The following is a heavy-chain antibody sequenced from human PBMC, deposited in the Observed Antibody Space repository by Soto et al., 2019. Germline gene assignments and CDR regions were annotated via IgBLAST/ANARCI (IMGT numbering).Heavy chain of an antibody. CDR1: GFTFSSYA. CDR3: AKDRGSIFGVVMADYYYGMDV. CDR2: ISGSGGST. D-gene: IGHD3-3*01. Sequence: EVQLLESGGGLVQPGGSLRLSCAASGFTFSSYAMSWVRQAPGKGLEWVSAISGSGGSTYYADSVKGRFTISRDNSKNTLYLQMNSLRAEDTAVYYCAKDRGSIFGVVMADYYYGMDVWGQGTTVTVSS. J-gene: IGHJ6*02. V-gene: IGHV3-23*01.